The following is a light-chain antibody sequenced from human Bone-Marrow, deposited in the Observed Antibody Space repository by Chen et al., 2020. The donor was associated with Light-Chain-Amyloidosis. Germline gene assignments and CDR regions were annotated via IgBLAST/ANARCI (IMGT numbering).Light chain of an antibody. CDR3: KVWDMGRDRRV. CDR2: DDS. J-gene: IGLJ3*02. V-gene: IGLV3-21*02. CDR1: NIGSTS. Sequence: SYVLTQPSSVSVAPGQTATIACGGNNIGSTSVHCYQQTPGQAPLLVVYDDSDLPSGNTERLSDTNCGNTATMTNSRVEAEEGADDYCKVWDMGRDRRVFGGGSKLNV.